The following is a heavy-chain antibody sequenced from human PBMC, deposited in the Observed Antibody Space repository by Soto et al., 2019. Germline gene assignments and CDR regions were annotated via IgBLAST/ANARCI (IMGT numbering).Heavy chain of an antibody. Sequence: GGSLRLSCAASGFTFSSYGMHWVRQAPGKGLEWVAVIWYDGSNKYYADSVKGRFTISRDNSKNTLYLQMDSLRAEDTAVYYCAREKAAMVTVDYWGQGTLVTVSS. CDR3: AREKAAMVTVDY. V-gene: IGHV3-33*01. CDR2: IWYDGSNK. CDR1: GFTFSSYG. J-gene: IGHJ4*02. D-gene: IGHD5-18*01.